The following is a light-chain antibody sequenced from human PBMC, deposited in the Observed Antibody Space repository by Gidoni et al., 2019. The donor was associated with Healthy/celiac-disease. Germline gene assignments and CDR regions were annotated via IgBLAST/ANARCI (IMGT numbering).Light chain of an antibody. J-gene: IGLJ3*02. Sequence: QSALTQPASVSGSPGPSITISCTGTSSDVGGYNYVSWYQQHPGKAPKLMIYDVSNRHSGVSNRFSGSKSGNTASLTIAGLQAEDEADYYCSSYTSSSTLGFGGGTKLTVL. CDR2: DVS. V-gene: IGLV2-14*01. CDR3: SSYTSSSTLG. CDR1: SSDVGGYNY.